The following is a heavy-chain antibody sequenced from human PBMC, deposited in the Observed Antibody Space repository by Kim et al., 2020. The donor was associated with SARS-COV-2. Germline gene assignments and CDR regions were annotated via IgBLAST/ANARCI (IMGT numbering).Heavy chain of an antibody. J-gene: IGHJ4*02. V-gene: IGHV3-15*01. CDR3: TTADYVWGSYRD. Sequence: DYAAPVKGRYTISRDDSKNTLYLQMTSLKTEDTAVYYCTTADYVWGSYRDWGQGTLVTVSS. D-gene: IGHD3-16*02.